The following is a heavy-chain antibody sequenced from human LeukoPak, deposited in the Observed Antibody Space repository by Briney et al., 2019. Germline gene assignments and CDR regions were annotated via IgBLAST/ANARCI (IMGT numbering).Heavy chain of an antibody. V-gene: IGHV4-34*01. Sequence: PSETLSLTCAVYGGSFSGYYWSWIRQPPGKGLEWIGEINHRGSTNHNPSLKSRVTISVDTSKNQFSLKLSSVTAADTAVYYCARGSMVRGVIIPDWGQGALVTVSS. CDR1: GGSFSGYY. CDR3: ARGSMVRGVIIPD. D-gene: IGHD3-10*01. J-gene: IGHJ4*02. CDR2: INHRGST.